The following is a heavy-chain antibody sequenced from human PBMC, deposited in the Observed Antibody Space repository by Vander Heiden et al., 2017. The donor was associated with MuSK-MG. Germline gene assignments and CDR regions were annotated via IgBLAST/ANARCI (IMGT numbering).Heavy chain of an antibody. CDR2: VNPNSGNS. J-gene: IGHJ4*02. Sequence: QVQLVQSGAEVKKPGASVKVSCKASGYTFTNYDINWVRQATGQGLEWMGWVNPNSGNSGYAQKFQGRVTMTRNTSISTAYMELSSLRSEDTAVYYCARVSAGSYSSGWPLFDYWGQGTLVTVSS. V-gene: IGHV1-8*01. D-gene: IGHD6-19*01. CDR1: GYTFTNYD. CDR3: ARVSAGSYSSGWPLFDY.